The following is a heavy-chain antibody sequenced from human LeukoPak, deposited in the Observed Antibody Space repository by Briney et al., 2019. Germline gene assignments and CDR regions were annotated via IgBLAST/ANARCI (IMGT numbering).Heavy chain of an antibody. CDR3: ARGYYDFWSGYPPLDY. CDR2: IYYSGST. J-gene: IGHJ4*02. CDR1: GGSISSGGYY. V-gene: IGHV4-31*03. D-gene: IGHD3-3*01. Sequence: SETLSLTCTVSGGSISSGGYYWSWIRQHPGKGLEWIGYIYYSGSTYYNPSLKSRVTISVDTSKNQFSLKLSSVTAADTAVYYCARGYYDFWSGYPPLDYWGQGTLVTVSS.